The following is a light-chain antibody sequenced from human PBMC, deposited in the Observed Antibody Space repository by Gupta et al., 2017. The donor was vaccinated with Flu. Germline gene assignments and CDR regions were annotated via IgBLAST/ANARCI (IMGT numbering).Light chain of an antibody. CDR2: DVS. Sequence: SITVSCTGTSSDVGGYNYVSWYQHHPGKAPKLIIYDVSNRPSGVSSRFSGSKSGNTASLTISGLQAEDEADFYCSSYTSRGTLVFGGGTKLTVI. V-gene: IGLV2-14*03. CDR3: SSYTSRGTLV. J-gene: IGLJ2*01. CDR1: SSDVGGYNY.